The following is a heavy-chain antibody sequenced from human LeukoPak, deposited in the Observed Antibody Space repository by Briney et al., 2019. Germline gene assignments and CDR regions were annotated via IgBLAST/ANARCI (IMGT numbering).Heavy chain of an antibody. J-gene: IGHJ3*02. D-gene: IGHD3-10*01. CDR1: GDSFISNY. V-gene: IGHV5-51*01. CDR3: ARPMVRGVIGYAFDI. Sequence: SPKPPSYSFGDSFISNYSGRLIQQPAKKLLGWIMSYPGDSDTRYSPSFQGQVTISADKSISTAYLQWSSLKASDTAMYYCARPMVRGVIGYAFDIWGQGTMVTVSS. CDR2: SYPGDSDT.